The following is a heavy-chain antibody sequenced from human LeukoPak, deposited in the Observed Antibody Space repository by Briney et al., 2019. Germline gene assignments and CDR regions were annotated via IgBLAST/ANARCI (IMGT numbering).Heavy chain of an antibody. CDR1: GFTFSSYS. D-gene: IGHD3-22*01. CDR2: IYSGGST. J-gene: IGHJ4*02. Sequence: PGGSLRLSCAASGFTFSSYSMNWVRQAPGKGLEWVSVIYSGGSTYYADSVKGRFTISRDNSKNTLYLQMNSLRAEDTAVYYCARHRYYYDSSGYLNYFDYWGQGTLVTVSS. CDR3: ARHRYYYDSSGYLNYFDY. V-gene: IGHV3-53*01.